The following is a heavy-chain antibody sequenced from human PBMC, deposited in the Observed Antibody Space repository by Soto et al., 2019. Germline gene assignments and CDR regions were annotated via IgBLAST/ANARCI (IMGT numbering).Heavy chain of an antibody. J-gene: IGHJ3*02. CDR3: ARDMLAYDFWSGYYDAFDI. D-gene: IGHD3-3*01. CDR1: GFTFSSYG. V-gene: IGHV3-33*01. Sequence: GGSLRLSCAASGFTFSSYGMHWVRQAPGKGLEWVAVIWYDGSNKYYADSVKGRFTISRDNSKNTLYLQMNSLRAEDKAVYYCARDMLAYDFWSGYYDAFDIWGQGTMVTVSS. CDR2: IWYDGSNK.